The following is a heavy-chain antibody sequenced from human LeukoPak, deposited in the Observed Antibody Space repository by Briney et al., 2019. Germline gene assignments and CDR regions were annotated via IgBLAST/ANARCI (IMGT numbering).Heavy chain of an antibody. J-gene: IGHJ4*02. CDR2: IYSGGNT. D-gene: IGHD4-17*01. CDR1: GFTVSSNY. CDR3: ARVYGGANFDF. V-gene: IGHV3-66*01. Sequence: GGSLRLSCAASGFTVSSNYMGWVRQAPGKGLEWVSVIYSGGNTYYADSVKGRFTISRDNSKNTLFLQMNSLRAEDTAVYYCARVYGGANFDFWGQGTLVTVSS.